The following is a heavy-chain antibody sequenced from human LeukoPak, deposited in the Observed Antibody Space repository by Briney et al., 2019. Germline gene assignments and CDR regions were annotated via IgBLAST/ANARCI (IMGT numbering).Heavy chain of an antibody. CDR3: AREQWLVEGGGFDY. Sequence: SETLSLTCTVSGGSISSYYWSWIRQPPGKGLEWIGYIYYSGSTNYNPSLKSRVTISVDTSKNQFSLKLSSVTAADTAVYYCAREQWLVEGGGFDYWGQGTLVTVSS. D-gene: IGHD6-19*01. CDR2: IYYSGST. V-gene: IGHV4-59*12. CDR1: GGSISSYY. J-gene: IGHJ4*02.